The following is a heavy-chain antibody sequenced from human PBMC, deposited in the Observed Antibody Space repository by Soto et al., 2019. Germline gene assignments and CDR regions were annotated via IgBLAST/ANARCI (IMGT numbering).Heavy chain of an antibody. J-gene: IGHJ6*03. CDR3: AREIVVVPAAIWTGDYYYIDV. CDR2: ISSSSSYI. Sequence: EVQLVESGGGLVKPGGSLRLSCAASGFTFSSYSMNWVRQAPGKGLEWVSSISSSSSYIYYADSVKGRFTISRDNAKNALYQQMNSLRAEDTAVYYCAREIVVVPAAIWTGDYYYIDVWGKGTTVTVSS. CDR1: GFTFSSYS. V-gene: IGHV3-21*01. D-gene: IGHD2-2*01.